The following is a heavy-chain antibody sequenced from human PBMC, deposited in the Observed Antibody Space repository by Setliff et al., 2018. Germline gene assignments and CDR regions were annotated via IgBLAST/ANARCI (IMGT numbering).Heavy chain of an antibody. Sequence: SETLSLTCAVSVYSISRDCHWGWIRQPPGKGLEWIGSIYYSGNTYYNASLKGRVTISGDTSKNQFSLKLTAVTVADTAIYYCARHRAVAGAYYFDFWGQGTLVTVSS. J-gene: IGHJ4*02. CDR1: VYSISRDCH. CDR2: IYYSGNT. V-gene: IGHV4-38-2*01. CDR3: ARHRAVAGAYYFDF. D-gene: IGHD6-19*01.